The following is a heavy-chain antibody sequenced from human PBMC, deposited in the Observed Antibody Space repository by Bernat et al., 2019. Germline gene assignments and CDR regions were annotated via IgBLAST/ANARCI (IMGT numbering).Heavy chain of an antibody. D-gene: IGHD1-26*01. J-gene: IGHJ4*02. CDR1: GFTFSNAW. Sequence: EVQLVQSGGGLVKPGGSLRLSCAASGFTFSNAWMNWVRQAPGKGLEWVGRIKSKTDGGTTDYAAPVKGRFTISRDDSKNTLYLQMYSLKTDDTAVYYCTTDKGTGSYFSVYWGQGTLVTVSS. CDR3: TTDKGTGSYFSVY. CDR2: IKSKTDGGTT. V-gene: IGHV3-15*07.